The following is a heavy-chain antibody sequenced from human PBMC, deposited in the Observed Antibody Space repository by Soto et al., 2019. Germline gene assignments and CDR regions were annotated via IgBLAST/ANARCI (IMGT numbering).Heavy chain of an antibody. CDR2: IDYTGYT. Sequence: YTVSGGKIVNLGCSCIRKPPGGGLEWVAYIDYTGYTNYNPSLKSRVTISLDTSKNQFSLKLNSVTAADTAVYFCARVARVGYGEFLYWGQRILVTVSS. CDR1: GGKIVNLG. J-gene: IGHJ4*02. CDR3: ARVARVGYGEFLY. V-gene: IGHV4-59*11. D-gene: IGHD6-13*01.